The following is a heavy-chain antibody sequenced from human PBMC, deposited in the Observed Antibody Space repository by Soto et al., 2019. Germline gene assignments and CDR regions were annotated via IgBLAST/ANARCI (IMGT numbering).Heavy chain of an antibody. V-gene: IGHV3-30*03. J-gene: IGHJ4*02. CDR2: ISRDGGTK. D-gene: IGHD2-21*01. CDR1: GFTVSTYG. Sequence: QVQLVESGGGVVQPGRSLRLSCAVSGFTVSTYGMHWVRQAPGKGLEWVAVISRDGGTKYYADSVKGRFTISRDNSRNTLFLGMNSLRGDDMAVYYCYGEGASGYWGEGTMVTVSS. CDR3: YGEGASGY.